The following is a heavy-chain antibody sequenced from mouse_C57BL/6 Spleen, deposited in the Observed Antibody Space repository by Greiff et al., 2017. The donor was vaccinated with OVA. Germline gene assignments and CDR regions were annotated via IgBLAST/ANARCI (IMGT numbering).Heavy chain of an antibody. CDR3: AKFYDGYLDY. D-gene: IGHD2-3*01. CDR1: GFTFTSYW. Sequence: QVQLQQPGAELVMPGASVKLSCKASGFTFTSYWMHWVKQRPGQGLEWIGELDPSDSYTNYNQKFKGKSTLTVDKSSSTAYMQLSSLTSEDSAVYYCAKFYDGYLDYWGQGTTLTVSS. J-gene: IGHJ2*01. CDR2: LDPSDSYT. V-gene: IGHV1-69*01.